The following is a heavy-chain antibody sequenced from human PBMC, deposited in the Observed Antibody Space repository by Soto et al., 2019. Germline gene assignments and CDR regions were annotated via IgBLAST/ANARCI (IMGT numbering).Heavy chain of an antibody. Sequence: QVQLQESGPGLVKPSETLSLTCTVSGGSISSYYWSWIRQPPGKGLEWIGYIYYSGSTNYNPSLNSRLTIAEATSKIQFSLKLGSVTAADAAVYYCARHTKRYSRGWNVFDYWGQGTLVPVSS. D-gene: IGHD6-19*01. CDR2: IYYSGST. CDR3: ARHTKRYSRGWNVFDY. J-gene: IGHJ4*02. CDR1: GGSISSYY. V-gene: IGHV4-59*08.